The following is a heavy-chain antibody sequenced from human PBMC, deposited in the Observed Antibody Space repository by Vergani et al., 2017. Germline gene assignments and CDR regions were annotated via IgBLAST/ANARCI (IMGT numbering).Heavy chain of an antibody. CDR3: AKGPYGDYGAXVDY. Sequence: QVQLVESGGGVVQPGRSLRLSCAASGFTFSSYGMHWVRQAPGKGLEWVAVISYDGSNKYYADSVKGRFTISRDNSKNTLYLQMNRLRAEDTAVYYCAKGPYGDYGAXVDYWGQGTLVTVSS. J-gene: IGHJ4*02. D-gene: IGHD4-17*01. CDR2: ISYDGSNK. CDR1: GFTFSSYG. V-gene: IGHV3-30*18.